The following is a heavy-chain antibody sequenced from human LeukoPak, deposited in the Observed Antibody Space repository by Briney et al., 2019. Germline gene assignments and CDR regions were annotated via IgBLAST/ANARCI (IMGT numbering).Heavy chain of an antibody. D-gene: IGHD4-17*01. CDR3: ARDYGDLAGFDY. CDR2: IYYSGST. Sequence: SETLSLTCIVSGGSISSYYWSWIRQPPGKGLEWIGDIYYSGSTNYNPSLKSRVTISVDTSKNQFSLKLSSVTAADTAVYYCARDYGDLAGFDYWGQGTLVTVSS. V-gene: IGHV4-59*01. CDR1: GGSISSYY. J-gene: IGHJ4*02.